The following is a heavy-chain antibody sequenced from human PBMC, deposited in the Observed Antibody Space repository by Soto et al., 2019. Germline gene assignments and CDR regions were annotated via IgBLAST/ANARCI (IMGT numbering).Heavy chain of an antibody. V-gene: IGHV2-5*02. CDR3: EHSTVQVYSMDV. D-gene: IGHD1-1*01. CDR2: IFGDDDK. J-gene: IGHJ6*02. Sequence: QITLKESGPTLVQPTQTLTLTCTFSGFSLSTSGVGVGWIRQPPGKALEWLARIFGDDDKRSNPSLSSRLTTTKDTTKTHVVRTMTNLFRVDTATYSGEHSTVQVYSMDVWRQGTTVTVSS. CDR1: GFSLSTSGVG.